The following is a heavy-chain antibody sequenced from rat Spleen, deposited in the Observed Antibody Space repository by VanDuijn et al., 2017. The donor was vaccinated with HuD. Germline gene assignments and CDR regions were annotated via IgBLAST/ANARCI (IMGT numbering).Heavy chain of an antibody. J-gene: IGHJ2*01. Sequence: EVKLLESGGGLVQPGGSMRLSCAASGFTFTNFYMNWIRQPAGKAPEWLGFIRNKANGYTTEYNPAVKGRFTISRANSENTVYLQMNSLRSEDTATYYCAVAGYGYWGQGVMVTVSS. V-gene: IGHV7-7*01. CDR2: IRNKANGYTT. D-gene: IGHD4-3*01. CDR1: GFTFTNFY. CDR3: AVAGYGY.